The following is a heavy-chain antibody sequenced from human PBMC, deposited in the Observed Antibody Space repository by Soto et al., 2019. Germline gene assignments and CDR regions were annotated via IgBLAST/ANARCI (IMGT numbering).Heavy chain of an antibody. CDR1: GYTFTSYG. D-gene: IGHD3-9*01. CDR2: ISAYNGNT. J-gene: IGHJ6*03. V-gene: IGHV1-18*01. Sequence: ASVKVSCKASGYTFTSYGISWVRQAPGQGLEWMGWISAYNGNTGYAQKLQGRVTMTRNTSISTAYMELSSLRSEDTAVYYCARGPLGYDILTGPTPLDYYYYMDVWGKGTTVTVSS. CDR3: ARGPLGYDILTGPTPLDYYYYMDV.